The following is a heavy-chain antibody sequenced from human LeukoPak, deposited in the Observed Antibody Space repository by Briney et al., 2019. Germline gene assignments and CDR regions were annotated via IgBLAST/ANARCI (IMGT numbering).Heavy chain of an antibody. V-gene: IGHV4-34*01. CDR2: INHSGST. Sequence: SETLSLTCAVYGGSFSGYYWSWIRQPPGKGLEWIGEINHSGSTNYNPSLKSRVTISVDTSKNQFSLKLSFVTAADTAVYYYARGLRFLVVWGQGTTVTVSS. CDR1: GGSFSGYY. CDR3: ARGLRFLVV. D-gene: IGHD3-3*01. J-gene: IGHJ6*02.